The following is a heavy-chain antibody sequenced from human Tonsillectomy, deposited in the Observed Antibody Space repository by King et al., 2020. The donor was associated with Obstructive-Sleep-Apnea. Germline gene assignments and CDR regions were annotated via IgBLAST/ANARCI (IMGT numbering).Heavy chain of an antibody. J-gene: IGHJ4*02. CDR1: GGSISSSGYY. CDR3: ARRFGIAAAGWVDY. D-gene: IGHD6-13*01. CDR2: IYYSGST. Sequence: QLQESGPGPVKPSETLSLTCTVSGGSISSSGYYWAWIRQPPGQGLEWIGSIYYSGSTYYNPSLKSRVTISVDTSKKQFSLKLSSVTAADTAVYYCARRFGIAAAGWVDYWGQGTLVTVSS. V-gene: IGHV4-39*01.